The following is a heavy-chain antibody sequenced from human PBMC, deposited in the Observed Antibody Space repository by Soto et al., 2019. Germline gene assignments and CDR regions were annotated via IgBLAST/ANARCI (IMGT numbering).Heavy chain of an antibody. CDR3: AIGEWGGTPAEYFQH. CDR1: GYTFTSYG. V-gene: IGHV1-18*04. J-gene: IGHJ1*01. CDR2: ISAYNGNT. D-gene: IGHD2-15*01. Sequence: QVQLVQSGAEVKKPGASVKDSCKASGYTFTSYGISWVRQAPGQGLEWMGWISAYNGNTNYAQKLQGRVTMTTDTSTSTAYMELRSLRSDDTAVYYCAIGEWGGTPAEYFQHWGQGTLVTVSS.